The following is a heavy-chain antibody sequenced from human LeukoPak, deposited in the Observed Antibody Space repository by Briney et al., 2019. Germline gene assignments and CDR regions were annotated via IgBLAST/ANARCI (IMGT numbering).Heavy chain of an antibody. V-gene: IGHV1-18*01. CDR3: TRDPSNSSGWYIYFDY. CDR1: GYAFKKYA. D-gene: IGHD6-19*01. CDR2: ISTYNGDT. J-gene: IGHJ4*02. Sequence: ASVKVSCKASGYAFKKYAISWVRQAPGQGLEWPGWISTYNGDTNYAQNFKGRVTLTTDAPTSTAYMELRSLRSDDTAVYYCTRDPSNSSGWYIYFDYWGQGVLVTVSS.